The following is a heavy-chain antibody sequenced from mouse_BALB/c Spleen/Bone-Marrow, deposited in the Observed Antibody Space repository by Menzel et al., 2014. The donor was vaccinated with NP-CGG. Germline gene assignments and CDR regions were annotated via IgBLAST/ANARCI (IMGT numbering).Heavy chain of an antibody. J-gene: IGHJ4*01. CDR1: GYTFTSYY. CDR2: INPSNGVH. CDR3: SRGGNFDVMDY. D-gene: IGHD2-1*01. Sequence: QVQLKQSGAELVKPGASVKLSCKASGYTFTSYYMYWVKQRPGQGLEWIGGINPSNGVHNFNEKFKSKASLTVDKSSSTAYMQLSSLTSEDSAVYYCSRGGNFDVMDYWGQGTSVTVSS. V-gene: IGHV1S81*02.